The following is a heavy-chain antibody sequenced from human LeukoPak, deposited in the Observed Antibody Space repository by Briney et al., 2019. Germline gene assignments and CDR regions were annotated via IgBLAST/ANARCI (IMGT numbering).Heavy chain of an antibody. Sequence: SETLSLTCSVSGDSFSNYYWTWIRQPPGKGLEWVGYISYSGNTNYNPSLKNRVTISVDTSKNQFSLNLNSVTAADTAVYYCARDSRIPSSDWVYNWFDPWGQGTLVTVSS. CDR2: ISYSGNT. V-gene: IGHV4-59*01. CDR3: ARDSRIPSSDWVYNWFDP. CDR1: GDSFSNYY. D-gene: IGHD6-19*01. J-gene: IGHJ5*02.